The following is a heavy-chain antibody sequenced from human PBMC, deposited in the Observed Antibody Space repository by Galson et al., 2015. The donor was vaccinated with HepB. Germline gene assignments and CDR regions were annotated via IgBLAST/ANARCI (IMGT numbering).Heavy chain of an antibody. J-gene: IGHJ4*02. D-gene: IGHD4-17*01. CDR3: AKDRPDSYYGDYEEAPNGALDY. CDR1: GFTFSSYG. Sequence: SLRLSCAASGFTFSSYGMHWVRQAPGKGLEWVAVISYDGSNKYYADSVKGRFTISRDNSKNTLYLRMNSLRAEDTAVYYCAKDRPDSYYGDYEEAPNGALDYWVQGTLVTVSS. CDR2: ISYDGSNK. V-gene: IGHV3-30*18.